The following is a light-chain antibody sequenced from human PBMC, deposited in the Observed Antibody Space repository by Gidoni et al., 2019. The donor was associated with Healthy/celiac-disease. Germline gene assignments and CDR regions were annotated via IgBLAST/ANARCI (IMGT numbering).Light chain of an antibody. CDR3: QQYNSYPWT. CDR2: KAS. J-gene: IGKJ1*01. CDR1: QSISSW. V-gene: IGKV1-5*03. Sequence: IQVTQSPSPLSASVGDRVTITCRASQSISSWLAWYQQKPGKVPKLLIYKASSLERGVPSRFSGSGSGTEFTLTISSLQPDDFATYYCQQYNSYPWTFXXXTKVEIK.